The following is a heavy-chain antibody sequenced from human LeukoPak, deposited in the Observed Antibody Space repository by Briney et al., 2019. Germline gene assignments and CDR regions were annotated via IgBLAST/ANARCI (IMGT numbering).Heavy chain of an antibody. Sequence: ASVKVSCKASGYTFTGYYMHWVRQAPGQGLEWMGRINPNSGGTNYAQKFQGRVTMTRDTSISTAYMELSRLRSDDTAVYYCARDGMSGASWGGSDAFDIWGQGTMVTVSS. V-gene: IGHV1-2*06. CDR3: ARDGMSGASWGGSDAFDI. CDR1: GYTFTGYY. CDR2: INPNSGGT. D-gene: IGHD2-15*01. J-gene: IGHJ3*02.